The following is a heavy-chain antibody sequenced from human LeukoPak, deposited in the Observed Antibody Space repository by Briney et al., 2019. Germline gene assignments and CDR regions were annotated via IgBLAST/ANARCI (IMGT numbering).Heavy chain of an antibody. D-gene: IGHD5-18*01. CDR1: GGSISSYY. CDR2: IYYSGST. CDR3: ARGQKNSYGHIDY. V-gene: IGHV4-59*01. Sequence: PSETLSLTCTVSGGSISSYYWSWIRQPPGKGLEWIGYIYYSGSTNYNPSLKSRVTISVDTSKNQFSLKLSSVTAADTAVYYCARGQKNSYGHIDYWGQGTLVTVSS. J-gene: IGHJ4*02.